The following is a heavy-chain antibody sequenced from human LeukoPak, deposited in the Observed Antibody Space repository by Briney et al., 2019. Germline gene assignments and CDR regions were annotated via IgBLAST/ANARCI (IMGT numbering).Heavy chain of an antibody. Sequence: GGSLRLSCAAFGFTLSIYAMSWVRPAPGEGLDWVSSISGSGGSTYYADSVKGRFTISRDNSQNTLYLQMNSLRAEDTAVYYCAKAHYSYGSGSPFDYWGQGTLVTVSS. CDR1: GFTLSIYA. V-gene: IGHV3-23*01. CDR3: AKAHYSYGSGSPFDY. D-gene: IGHD3-10*01. J-gene: IGHJ4*02. CDR2: ISGSGGST.